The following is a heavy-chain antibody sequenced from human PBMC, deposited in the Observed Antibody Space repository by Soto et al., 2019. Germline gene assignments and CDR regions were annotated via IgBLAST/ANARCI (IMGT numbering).Heavy chain of an antibody. CDR2: IIPIFGTA. CDR3: AMPTYYYDSSGLY. CDR1: GGTFSSYA. V-gene: IGHV1-69*13. D-gene: IGHD3-22*01. Sequence: GASVKVSCKASGGTFSSYAISWVRQAPGQGLEWMGGIIPIFGTANYAQKFQGRVTITADESTSTAYMELSSLRSEDTAVYYCAMPTYYYDSSGLYWGQGTLVTVSS. J-gene: IGHJ4*02.